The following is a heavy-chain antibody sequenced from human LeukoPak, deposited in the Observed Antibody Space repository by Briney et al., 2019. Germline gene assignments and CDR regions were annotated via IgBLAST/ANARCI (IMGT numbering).Heavy chain of an antibody. CDR1: GYTFTSYG. J-gene: IGHJ4*02. Sequence: ASVKVSCKASGYTFTSYGISWVRQAPGQGLEWMGWISAYNGNTNYAQKLQGRVTMTTDTSTSTAYMELRSLRSDDTAVYYCARDLHDFWSGYYKSADECRGYWGQGTLVTVSS. V-gene: IGHV1-18*01. D-gene: IGHD3-3*01. CDR3: ARDLHDFWSGYYKSADECRGY. CDR2: ISAYNGNT.